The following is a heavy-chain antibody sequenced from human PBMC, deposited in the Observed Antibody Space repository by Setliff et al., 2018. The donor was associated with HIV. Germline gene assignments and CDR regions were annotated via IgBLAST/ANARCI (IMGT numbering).Heavy chain of an antibody. D-gene: IGHD2-15*01. V-gene: IGHV4-4*07. Sequence: SETLSLTCSVSGGSLQGYYWSWIRQPAGKGLQWIGRIYYVGWSKYNPSLKSRLTMSVDTSKNQFSLTLTSVTAADTAVYYCARGGRSDGYHIASWGQGSLVTVSS. CDR2: IYYVGWS. J-gene: IGHJ4*02. CDR3: ARGGRSDGYHIAS. CDR1: GGSLQGYY.